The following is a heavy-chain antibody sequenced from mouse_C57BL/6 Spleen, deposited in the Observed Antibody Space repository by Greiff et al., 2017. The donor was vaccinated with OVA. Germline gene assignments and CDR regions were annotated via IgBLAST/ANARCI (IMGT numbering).Heavy chain of an antibody. CDR1: GYTFTSYW. CDR2: INPSNGGT. D-gene: IGHD1-1*01. CDR3: ARSDYGSFAWFAY. J-gene: IGHJ3*01. Sequence: VQLQQPGTELVKPGASVKLSCKASGYTFTSYWMHWVKQRPGQGLEWIGNINPSNGGTNYNEKFKSKATLTVDKSSSTAYMQLSSLTSEDSVVYYCARSDYGSFAWFAYWGQGTLVTVSA. V-gene: IGHV1-53*01.